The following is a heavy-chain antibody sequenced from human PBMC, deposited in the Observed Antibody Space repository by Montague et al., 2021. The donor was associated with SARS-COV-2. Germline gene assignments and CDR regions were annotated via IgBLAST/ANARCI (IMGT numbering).Heavy chain of an antibody. V-gene: IGHV3-33*01. D-gene: IGHD1-26*01. CDR1: GFTFSSYG. CDR3: ARDTMRGSYYADAFDI. Sequence: SLSLSCAASGFTFSSYGMHWVRQAPGKGLEWVAVIWYDGSNKYYADSVKGRFTISRDNSKNTLYLQMNSLRAEDTAVYYCARDTMRGSYYADAFDIWGQGTMVTVSS. J-gene: IGHJ3*02. CDR2: IWYDGSNK.